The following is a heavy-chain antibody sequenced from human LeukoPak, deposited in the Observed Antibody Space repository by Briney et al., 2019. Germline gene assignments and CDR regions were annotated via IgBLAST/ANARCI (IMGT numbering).Heavy chain of an antibody. J-gene: IGHJ6*02. CDR3: ARYPTGYSYGYSYYYGMDV. CDR1: GGSISSYY. CDR2: IYTSGST. D-gene: IGHD5-18*01. V-gene: IGHV4-4*07. Sequence: SETLSLTCTVSGGSISSYYWSWIRQPAGKGLEWIGRIYTSGSTNYNPSLKSRVTISVDTSKNQFSLKLSSVTAADTAVYYCARYPTGYSYGYSYYYGMDVRGQGTTVTVSS.